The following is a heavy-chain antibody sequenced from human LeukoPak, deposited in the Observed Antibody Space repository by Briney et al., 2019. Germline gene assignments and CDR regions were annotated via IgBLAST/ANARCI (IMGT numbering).Heavy chain of an antibody. D-gene: IGHD6-13*01. CDR3: ARDGLRYSSSWYMGY. CDR1: GYTFTSYY. V-gene: IGHV1-46*03. J-gene: IGHJ4*02. CDR2: INPSGGST. Sequence: ASVKVSCKASGYTFTSYYTHWVRQAPGQGLEWMGIINPSGGSTSYAQKFQGGVTMTRDTSTSTVYMELSSLRSEDTAVYYCARDGLRYSSSWYMGYWGQGTLVTVSS.